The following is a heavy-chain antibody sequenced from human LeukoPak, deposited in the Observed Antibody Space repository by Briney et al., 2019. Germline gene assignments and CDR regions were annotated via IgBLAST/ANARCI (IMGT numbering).Heavy chain of an antibody. V-gene: IGHV3-23*01. CDR2: ISGGGGST. J-gene: IGHJ4*02. CDR1: GFTFTSYA. CDR3: AKGLAVITFGGVIVIPAYFDY. D-gene: IGHD3-16*02. Sequence: PGGSLRLSCAASGFTFTSYAMSWVRQAPGKGLEWVSAISGGGGSTYYADSVKGRFTISRDNSKNTLYLQMNSLRAEDTAVYYCAKGLAVITFGGVIVIPAYFDYWGQGTLVTVSS.